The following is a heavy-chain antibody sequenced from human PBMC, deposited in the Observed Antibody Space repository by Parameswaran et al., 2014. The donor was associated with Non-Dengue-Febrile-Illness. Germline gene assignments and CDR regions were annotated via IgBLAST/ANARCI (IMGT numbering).Heavy chain of an antibody. Sequence: WIRQPPGKGLEWVSYISSSGSTIYYADSVKGRFTISRDNAKNSLYLQMNSLRAEDTAVYYCARDSGINYYDSNPDAFDIWGQGTMVTVSS. CDR3: ARDSGINYYDSNPDAFDI. D-gene: IGHD3-22*01. J-gene: IGHJ3*02. V-gene: IGHV3-48*03. CDR2: ISSSGSTI.